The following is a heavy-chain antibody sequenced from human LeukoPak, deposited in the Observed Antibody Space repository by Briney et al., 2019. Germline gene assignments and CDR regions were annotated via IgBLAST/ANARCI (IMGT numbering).Heavy chain of an antibody. CDR2: IYDSGST. CDR1: GGSKSSYY. CDR3: ARTTVTVSHFDY. J-gene: IGHJ4*02. D-gene: IGHD4-17*01. Sequence: SETLSLTCTVSGGSKSSYYWSWIRQPPGKGLEWIGYIYDSGSTNHNPSLKSRVTISVDTSKNQFSLKLSSVTAADTAVYYCARTTVTVSHFDYWGQGTLVTVSS. V-gene: IGHV4-59*08.